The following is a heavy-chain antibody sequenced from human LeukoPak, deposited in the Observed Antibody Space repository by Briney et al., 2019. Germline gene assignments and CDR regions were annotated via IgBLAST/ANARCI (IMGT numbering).Heavy chain of an antibody. Sequence: GGSLRLSCAASGLTFSTYWMHWVRQAPGKGLVWVSRINSEGSSTTYADSVKGRFTISRDNAKNTLYLQMDSLRAEDTAVYYCARVGLGVGTNGLDYWGQGTLVTVSS. CDR2: INSEGSST. D-gene: IGHD2-8*01. CDR1: GLTFSTYW. CDR3: ARVGLGVGTNGLDY. J-gene: IGHJ4*02. V-gene: IGHV3-74*01.